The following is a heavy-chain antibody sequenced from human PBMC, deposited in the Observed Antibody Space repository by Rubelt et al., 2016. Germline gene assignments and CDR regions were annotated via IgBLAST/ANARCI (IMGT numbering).Heavy chain of an antibody. CDR2: INHSGST. V-gene: IGHV4-34*01. Sequence: GKGLEWIGEINHSGSTNYNPSLKSRVTISVDTSKNQFSLKLSSVTAADTAVYYCARGKIVVVPAATAARAFDIWGQGTMVTVSS. CDR3: ARGKIVVVPAATAARAFDI. D-gene: IGHD2-2*01. J-gene: IGHJ3*02.